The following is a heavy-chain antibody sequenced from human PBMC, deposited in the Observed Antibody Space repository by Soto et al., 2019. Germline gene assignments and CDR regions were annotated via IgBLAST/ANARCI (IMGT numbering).Heavy chain of an antibody. CDR2: ISVDGSKK. J-gene: IGHJ6*01. Sequence: DKRQEWVAVISVDGSKKDYADSAKVRLPISRDNSKNTLYLQMNSLRAEDTAVYYCAKDLYY. V-gene: IGHV3-30*18. CDR3: AKDLYY.